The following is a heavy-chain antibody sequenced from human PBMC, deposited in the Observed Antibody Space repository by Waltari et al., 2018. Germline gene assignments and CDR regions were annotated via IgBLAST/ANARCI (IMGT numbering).Heavy chain of an antibody. J-gene: IGHJ4*02. V-gene: IGHV4-34*01. D-gene: IGHD2-21*01. CDR2: INHSGST. CDR1: GGSFSGYY. CDR3: ARGLHWGGDCYAGTPFDY. Sequence: QVQLQQWGAGLLKPSETLSLTCAVYGGSFSGYYWSWIRQPPGKGLEWIGEINHSGSTNYNPSLKSRVTISVDTSKNQFSLKLSSVTAADTAVYYCARGLHWGGDCYAGTPFDYWGQGTLVTVSS.